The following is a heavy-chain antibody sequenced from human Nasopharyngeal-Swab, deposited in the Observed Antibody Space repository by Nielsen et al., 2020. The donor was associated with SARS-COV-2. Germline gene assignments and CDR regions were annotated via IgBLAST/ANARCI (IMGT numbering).Heavy chain of an antibody. J-gene: IGHJ6*02. D-gene: IGHD3-3*01. CDR1: GFTFSSYA. V-gene: IGHV3-23*01. CDR3: AKDSITIFGVVTPPGYYGMDV. CDR2: ISGSGGST. Sequence: GESLKISCAASGFTFSSYAMSWVRQAPGKGLEWVSAISGSGGSTYYADSVKGRFTISRDNSKHTLYLQMNSLRAEDTAVYYCAKDSITIFGVVTPPGYYGMDVWGQGTTVTVSS.